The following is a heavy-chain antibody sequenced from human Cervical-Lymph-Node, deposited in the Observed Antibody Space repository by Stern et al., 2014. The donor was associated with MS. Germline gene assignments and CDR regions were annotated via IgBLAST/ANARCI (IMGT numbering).Heavy chain of an antibody. J-gene: IGHJ4*02. CDR3: ARDSGWYDLHAFDY. D-gene: IGHD6-19*01. Sequence: VQLVESGAEVKKPGASVKVSCKASGYTFTGYYMHWVRQAPGQGLEWIGRINPNSGGTNYAQKFQGRVTMTRDTSISTAYMELSRLRSDDTAVYYCARDSGWYDLHAFDYWGQGTLVTVSS. CDR2: INPNSGGT. CDR1: GYTFTGYY. V-gene: IGHV1-2*06.